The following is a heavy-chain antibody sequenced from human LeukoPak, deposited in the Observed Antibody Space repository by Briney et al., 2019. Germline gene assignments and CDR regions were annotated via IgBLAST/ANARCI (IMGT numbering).Heavy chain of an antibody. V-gene: IGHV1-69*13. Sequence: SVKVSCKASGGTFSSYAISWVRQAPGQGLEWMGGIIPIFGTANYAQKFQGRVTITADESTSTAYMELSSLRSEDTAVYYCARDLGYCSSTSCYTCDYWGQGTLVTVSS. D-gene: IGHD2-2*02. CDR1: GGTFSSYA. J-gene: IGHJ4*02. CDR2: IIPIFGTA. CDR3: ARDLGYCSSTSCYTCDY.